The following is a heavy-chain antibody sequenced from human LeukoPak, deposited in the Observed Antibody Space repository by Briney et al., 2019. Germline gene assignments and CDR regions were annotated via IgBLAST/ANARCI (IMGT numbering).Heavy chain of an antibody. CDR3: AREILGTTGLDP. V-gene: IGHV1-69*06. CDR1: GGTFSSYA. Sequence: GSSVKVSCKASGGTFSSYAISWVRQAPGQGLEWMGGIIPIFGTANYAQKFQGRITISADKATTTGYMELSSLRSEDTAVYYCAREILGTTGLDPWGQGTLVTVSS. J-gene: IGHJ5*02. CDR2: IIPIFGTA. D-gene: IGHD2/OR15-2a*01.